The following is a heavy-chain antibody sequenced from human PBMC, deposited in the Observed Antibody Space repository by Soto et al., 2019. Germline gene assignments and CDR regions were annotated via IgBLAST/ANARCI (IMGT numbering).Heavy chain of an antibody. J-gene: IGHJ6*02. CDR1: GFKFEDYN. D-gene: IGHD3-16*01. Sequence: GGSLRLSCAASGFKFEDYNMHWVRQAPEKGLEWVSFISWNGGNTFYADSVKGRFTISRDSSKKSVSLQINSLRSEDTALYYCARETLSYGSALDVWGQGTTVTVSS. CDR3: ARETLSYGSALDV. CDR2: ISWNGGNT. V-gene: IGHV3-43*01.